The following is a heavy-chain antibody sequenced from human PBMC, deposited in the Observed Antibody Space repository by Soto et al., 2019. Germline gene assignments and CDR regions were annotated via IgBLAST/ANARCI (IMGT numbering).Heavy chain of an antibody. CDR2: IKWDASEK. CDR1: GFTFGSYW. D-gene: IGHD3-10*01. V-gene: IGHV3-7*01. CDR3: ATDSGYGSGTSVNHYHDY. J-gene: IGHJ4*01. Sequence: EVQLEESGGGLVQPGGSLRLSCAVSGFTFGSYWMSWVRQAPGKGLEWLATIKWDASEKKYVDSVKGRFTMCRDNAKNSLYLKMDSLRAEDAAVYYCATDSGYGSGTSVNHYHDYWGHGTLVTVSS.